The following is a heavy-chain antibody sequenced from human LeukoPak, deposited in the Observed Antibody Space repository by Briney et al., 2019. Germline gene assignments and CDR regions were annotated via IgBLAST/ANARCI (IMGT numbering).Heavy chain of an antibody. V-gene: IGHV4-34*01. D-gene: IGHD5-18*01. CDR1: GESFSGYY. CDR2: INHSGST. J-gene: IGHJ5*02. Sequence: SETLSLTCAVYGESFSGYYWIWIRQPPGKRLEGIGEINHSGSTIYNPSLKSRVTISLDTSKNEFSLKLTSVTAADTAVYYCARAKEAYSSLRFDPCRQGPLVTVSS. CDR3: ARAKEAYSSLRFDP.